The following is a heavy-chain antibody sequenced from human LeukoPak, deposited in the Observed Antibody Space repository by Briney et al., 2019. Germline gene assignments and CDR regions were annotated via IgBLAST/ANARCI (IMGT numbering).Heavy chain of an antibody. Sequence: GGSLRLSCAASGFTFSNAWTSWVRQAPGKGLEWVGRIKSKTDGGTTDYAAPVKGRFTISRDDSKNTLYLQMNSLKTEDTAVYYCATSPGGDCYWYWGQGTLVTVSS. V-gene: IGHV3-15*01. CDR2: IKSKTDGGTT. CDR1: GFTFSNAW. D-gene: IGHD2-21*02. CDR3: ATSPGGDCYWY. J-gene: IGHJ4*02.